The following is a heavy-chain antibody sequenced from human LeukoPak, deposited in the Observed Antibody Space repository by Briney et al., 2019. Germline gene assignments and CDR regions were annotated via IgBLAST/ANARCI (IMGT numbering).Heavy chain of an antibody. D-gene: IGHD2-2*02. CDR2: ISYDGSNK. Sequence: GGSLRLSCAASGFTFSSYAMHWVRQAPGKGLEWVAVISYDGSNKYYADSVKGRFTISRDNSKNTLYLQMNSLRAEDTAVYYCARDPRRVVPAAIPDYWGQGTLVTVSS. CDR1: GFTFSSYA. V-gene: IGHV3-30-3*01. CDR3: ARDPRRVVPAAIPDY. J-gene: IGHJ4*02.